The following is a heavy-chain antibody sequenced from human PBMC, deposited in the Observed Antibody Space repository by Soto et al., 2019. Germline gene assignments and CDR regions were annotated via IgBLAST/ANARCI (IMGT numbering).Heavy chain of an antibody. CDR3: AKATGLPWNLDY. V-gene: IGHV3-23*01. D-gene: IGHD1-1*01. CDR1: GFTFRDYA. CDR2: ISKSADRT. Sequence: EVQLLESGVGLAQQGGSLRLSCAASGFTFRDYAMSWVRQAPGKGLEWVAAISKSADRTHYADSVKGRFPISRHNSKDTLYLEMNSQRAEDAAVYECAKATGLPWNLDYWGQGTMVSVSP. J-gene: IGHJ4*02.